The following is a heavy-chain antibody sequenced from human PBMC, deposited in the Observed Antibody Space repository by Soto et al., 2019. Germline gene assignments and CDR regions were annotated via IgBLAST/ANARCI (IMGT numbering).Heavy chain of an antibody. CDR2: IKQDGSEK. CDR1: GFTFSSYW. J-gene: IGHJ3*02. D-gene: IGHD3-22*01. CDR3: ARADYDSSGYYYWGDAFDI. Sequence: PGGSLRLSCAASGFTFSSYWMSWVRQAPGKGLEWVANIKQDGSEKYYVDSVKGRFTISRDNAENSLYLQMNSLRAEDTAVYYCARADYDSSGYYYWGDAFDIWGQGTMVTVSS. V-gene: IGHV3-7*01.